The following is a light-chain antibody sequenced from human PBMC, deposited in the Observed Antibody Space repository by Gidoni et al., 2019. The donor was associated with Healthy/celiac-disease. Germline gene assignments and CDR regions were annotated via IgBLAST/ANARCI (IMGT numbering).Light chain of an antibody. CDR1: QSVSSN. CDR3: QRYNNWLRT. V-gene: IGKV3-15*01. J-gene: IGKJ1*01. Sequence: EIVMTQSPATLSVSPGERATLSCRASQSVSSNLAWYQQQPDQAPMLLIYVASTRATSTPAWFSGSGSANLFTLTSSRLQSEVFAYYYRQRYNNWLRTFGQGTKVDIK. CDR2: VAS.